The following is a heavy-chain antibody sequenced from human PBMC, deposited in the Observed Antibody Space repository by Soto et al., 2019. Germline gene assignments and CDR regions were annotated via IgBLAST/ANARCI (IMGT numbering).Heavy chain of an antibody. V-gene: IGHV3-30-3*01. CDR2: ISYDGSIK. Sequence: GGSLRLSCAASGFTFSSYAMHWVRQAPGKGLEWVAVISYDGSIKYYADSVKGRFTISRDNSKNTLYLQMNSLRAEDTAVYYCARDLSYCSGGSCYPYYYGMDVWGQGTTVTVSS. CDR3: ARDLSYCSGGSCYPYYYGMDV. CDR1: GFTFSSYA. J-gene: IGHJ6*02. D-gene: IGHD2-15*01.